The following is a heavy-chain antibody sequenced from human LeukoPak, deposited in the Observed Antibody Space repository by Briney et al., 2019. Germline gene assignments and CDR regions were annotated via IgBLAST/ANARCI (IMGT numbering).Heavy chain of an antibody. V-gene: IGHV3-48*03. Sequence: GGSLRLSCAASGFTFRSYEMSWVRQAPGKGLEWVSSISSTGNTIYYADSVKGRFTISRDNAKNSPYLQMSSLKTEDTAVYYCARDRIAVAGTLWGQGTLVTVSS. CDR3: ARDRIAVAGTL. J-gene: IGHJ4*02. CDR2: ISSTGNTI. CDR1: GFTFRSYE. D-gene: IGHD6-19*01.